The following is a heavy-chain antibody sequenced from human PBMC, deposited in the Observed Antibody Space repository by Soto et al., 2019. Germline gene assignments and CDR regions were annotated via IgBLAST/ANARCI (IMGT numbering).Heavy chain of an antibody. J-gene: IGHJ5*02. D-gene: IGHD6-19*01. CDR3: ARTSGYSSGWYVSWFDP. CDR2: INHSGST. Sequence: SETLSLTCAVYGGSFSGYYWSWIRQPPGKGLEWIGEINHSGSTNYNPSLKSRVTISVDTSKNQFSLKLSSVTAVDTAVYYCARTSGYSSGWYVSWFDPWGQGTLVTVSS. CDR1: GGSFSGYY. V-gene: IGHV4-34*01.